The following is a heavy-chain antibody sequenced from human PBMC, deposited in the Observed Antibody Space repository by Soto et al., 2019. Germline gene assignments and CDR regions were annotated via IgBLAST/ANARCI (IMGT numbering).Heavy chain of an antibody. CDR2: IIPIFGTA. J-gene: IGHJ4*02. D-gene: IGHD5-18*01. V-gene: IGHV1-69*12. Sequence: VQLVQSGAEVKKPGSSVKVSCKASGGTFSSYAISWVRQAPGQGLEWMGGIIPIFGTANYAQKFQGRVTITVDEYTSTAYMELSSLRSEDTAVYYCASDPVYRYGPLSYWGQGTLVTVSS. CDR3: ASDPVYRYGPLSY. CDR1: GGTFSSYA.